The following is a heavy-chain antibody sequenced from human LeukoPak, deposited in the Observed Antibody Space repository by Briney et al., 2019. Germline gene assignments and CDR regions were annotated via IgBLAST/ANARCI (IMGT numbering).Heavy chain of an antibody. V-gene: IGHV3-48*02. J-gene: IGHJ4*02. Sequence: GGSLRLSCAASGFTLSSYNMNWVRQAPGKGLEWISYITTSIDIISYADSVKGRFTISRDNDKHSLYLQMDSLRDEDTAVYYCVRDHNYYFGYWGQGILVTVSA. CDR3: VRDHNYYFGY. CDR1: GFTLSSYN. CDR2: ITTSIDII.